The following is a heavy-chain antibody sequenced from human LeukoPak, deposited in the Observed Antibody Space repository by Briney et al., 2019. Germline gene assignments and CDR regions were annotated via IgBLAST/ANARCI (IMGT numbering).Heavy chain of an antibody. CDR1: GFTFSSYE. J-gene: IGHJ4*02. CDR3: AAVIDY. V-gene: IGHV3-48*03. CDR2: ISNSGSTK. Sequence: GGSLRLSCAASGFTFSSYEVNWIRQAPGKGLEWISYISNSGSTKYYADSVKGRFTISRDNAKNSLYLQMNSLRAEDTAVYYCAAVIDYWGQGTLVTVSS.